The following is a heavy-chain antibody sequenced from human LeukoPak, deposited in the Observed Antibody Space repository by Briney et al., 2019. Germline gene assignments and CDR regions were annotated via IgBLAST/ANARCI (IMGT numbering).Heavy chain of an antibody. CDR3: TTEPKVAAPLTY. D-gene: IGHD6-19*01. J-gene: IGHJ4*02. CDR1: GFTFSNAW. CDR2: IKSKTDGGTT. Sequence: GGSLRLSCAASGFTFSNAWMSWARQAPGKGLEWVGRIKSKTDGGTTDYAAPVKGRFTISRDDSKNTLYLQMNSLKTEDTAVYYCTTEPKVAAPLTYWGQGTLVTVSS. V-gene: IGHV3-15*01.